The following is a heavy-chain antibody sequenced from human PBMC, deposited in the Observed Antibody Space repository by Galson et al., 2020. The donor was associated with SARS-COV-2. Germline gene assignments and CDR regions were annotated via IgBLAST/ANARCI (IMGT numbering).Heavy chain of an antibody. CDR2: ISSSGSNI. CDR1: GFTFSSYS. V-gene: IGHV3-48*02. D-gene: IGHD4-17*01. J-gene: IGHJ4*02. CDR3: TRDRYGDYLVDF. Sequence: GESLKISCAASGFTFSSYSMNWVRQAPGKGLEWLSYISSSGSNIYYADSVKGRFTISRDNGQNSLHLQMNSLRDEDTAVYYCTRDRYGDYLVDFWGQGTLVTGAS.